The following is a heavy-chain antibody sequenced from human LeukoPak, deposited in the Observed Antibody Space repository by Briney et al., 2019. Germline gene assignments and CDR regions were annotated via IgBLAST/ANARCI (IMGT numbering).Heavy chain of an antibody. D-gene: IGHD3-9*01. CDR1: GYTFIDYC. Sequence: ASVKVSCKAFGYTFIDYCMHWVRQAPGQGLEWMGWINSNSGDTKYAQKIQGRVTMTRDTSISTAYMELNRLRPDDTAVYYCALLTYDILTGYYKDFDYWGQGTLVTVSS. CDR3: ALLTYDILTGYYKDFDY. CDR2: INSNSGDT. V-gene: IGHV1-2*02. J-gene: IGHJ4*02.